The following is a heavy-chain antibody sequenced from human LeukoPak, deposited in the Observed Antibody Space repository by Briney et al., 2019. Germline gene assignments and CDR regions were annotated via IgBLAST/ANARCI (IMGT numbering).Heavy chain of an antibody. Sequence: PGGSLRLSCAASGFTFSSYGMHWVRQAPGKGLEWVAVISYDGSNKYYADSVKGRFTISRDNSKNTLYLQMNCLRAEDTAVYYCAKGDVVVITFPPFDYWGQGTLVTVSS. J-gene: IGHJ4*02. CDR3: AKGDVVVITFPPFDY. V-gene: IGHV3-30*18. CDR1: GFTFSSYG. CDR2: ISYDGSNK. D-gene: IGHD3-22*01.